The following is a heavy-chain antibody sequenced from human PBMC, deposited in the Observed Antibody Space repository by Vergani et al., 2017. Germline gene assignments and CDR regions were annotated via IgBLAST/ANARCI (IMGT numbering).Heavy chain of an antibody. CDR2: IKSKTDGGTT. CDR1: GFTFSNAW. J-gene: IGHJ4*02. CDR3: TTAAVRLGYGY. V-gene: IGHV3-15*01. Sequence: EVQLVESGGGLVKPGGSLRLSCAASGFTFSNAWMSWVRQAPGKGLEWVGRIKSKTDGGTTDYAAPVKGRFTSSRDDSKNTLYLQMNSRKTEDTAVYYCTTAAVRLGYGYWGQGTLVTVSS. D-gene: IGHD3-16*01.